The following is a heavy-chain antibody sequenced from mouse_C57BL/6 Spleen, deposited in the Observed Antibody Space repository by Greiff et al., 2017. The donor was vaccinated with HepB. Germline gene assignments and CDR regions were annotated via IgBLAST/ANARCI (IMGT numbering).Heavy chain of an antibody. V-gene: IGHV1-18*01. CDR2: INPNNGGT. CDR1: GYTFTDYN. Sequence: EVQLQQSGPELVKPGASVKIPCKASGYTFTDYNMDWVKQSHGKSLEWIGDINPNNGGTIYNQKFKGKATLTVDKSSSTAYMELRSLTSEDTAVYYCASQGFYGSSYAAWFAYWGQGTLVTVSA. CDR3: ASQGFYGSSYAAWFAY. D-gene: IGHD1-1*01. J-gene: IGHJ3*01.